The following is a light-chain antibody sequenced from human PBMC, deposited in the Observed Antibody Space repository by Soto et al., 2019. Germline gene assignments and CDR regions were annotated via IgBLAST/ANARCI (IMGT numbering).Light chain of an antibody. CDR1: SSDVGGYKY. V-gene: IGLV2-14*01. CDR3: QSYDNSLSGSGV. J-gene: IGLJ3*02. Sequence: QSALTQPASVSGSPGQSITISCTGTSSDVGGYKYVSWYQQHPDKAPKLIIFEVSNRPSGISSRFSGSKSGNTASLTISGLQAEDEADYYCQSYDNSLSGSGVFGGGTKLTVL. CDR2: EVS.